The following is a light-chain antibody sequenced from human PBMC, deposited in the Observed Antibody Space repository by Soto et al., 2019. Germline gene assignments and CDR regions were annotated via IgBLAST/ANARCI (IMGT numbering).Light chain of an antibody. CDR2: GAS. CDR3: QQYGSSQT. CDR1: QSASSSY. Sequence: EIVLTQSPGTLSLSPGERATLSCRASQSASSSYLAWYQQKPGQAPRLLIYGASSRATGIPDRFSGSGSGTDSTLKISRLEPEDFAVYYCQQYGSSQTFGQGTKVEIK. V-gene: IGKV3-20*01. J-gene: IGKJ1*01.